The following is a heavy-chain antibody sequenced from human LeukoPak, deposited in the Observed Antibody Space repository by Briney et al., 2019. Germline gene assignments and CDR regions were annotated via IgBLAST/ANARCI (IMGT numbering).Heavy chain of an antibody. CDR3: AKAGNERRYSGYDSYYYYSYMHV. CDR1: GFTFSSCA. Sequence: VGSLRLSRAASGFTFSSCALSWVRQAPGKGLEGVSAISGSGGSTYYADSAKGRFTISRDNSKNTLYLQMNRLRAEDTAVYHCAKAGNERRYSGYDSYYYYSYMHVWGKGTTVTVSS. D-gene: IGHD5-12*01. J-gene: IGHJ6*03. CDR2: ISGSGGST. V-gene: IGHV3-23*01.